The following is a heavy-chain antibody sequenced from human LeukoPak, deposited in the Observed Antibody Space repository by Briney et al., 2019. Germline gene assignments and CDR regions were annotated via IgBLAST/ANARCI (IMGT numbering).Heavy chain of an antibody. V-gene: IGHV5-51*01. D-gene: IGHD1-14*01. CDR1: GYNFNTNW. Sequence: GESLRISCKGSGYNFNTNWIGWVRQMPGKGLEWMGIIFPSDSDTIYSPPFQGQVTISADKSINTAYLQWSSLKASDTAIYYCARRPGRAFGIWGQGTTVTVSS. J-gene: IGHJ3*02. CDR3: ARRPGRAFGI. CDR2: IFPSDSDT.